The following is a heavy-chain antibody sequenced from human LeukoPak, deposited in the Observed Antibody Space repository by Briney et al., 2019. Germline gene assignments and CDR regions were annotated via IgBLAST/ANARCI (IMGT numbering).Heavy chain of an antibody. J-gene: IGHJ4*02. Sequence: SETLSLTCTVSADSISSYYWNWIRQPPGKGLEWIGSISYSGGTKYNPSLESRVTISLDTSKNQFSLKLSSVTAADTAVYYCARGDYVWGSYRLIPAFDYWGQGTLVTVSS. CDR2: ISYSGGT. V-gene: IGHV4-59*12. D-gene: IGHD3-16*02. CDR3: ARGDYVWGSYRLIPAFDY. CDR1: ADSISSYY.